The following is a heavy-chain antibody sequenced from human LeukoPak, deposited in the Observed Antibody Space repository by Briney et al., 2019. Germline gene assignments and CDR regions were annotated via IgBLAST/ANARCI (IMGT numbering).Heavy chain of an antibody. J-gene: IGHJ4*02. Sequence: GGSLRLSCAASGFTFSSYAMSWVRQAPGKGLEWVSAISGSGGSTYYGDSVKGRFTISRDNSKNTLYLQMNSLRAEDTAVYYCAKLRVRGVMGFDYWGQGTLVTVSS. CDR3: AKLRVRGVMGFDY. V-gene: IGHV3-23*01. D-gene: IGHD3-10*01. CDR1: GFTFSSYA. CDR2: ISGSGGST.